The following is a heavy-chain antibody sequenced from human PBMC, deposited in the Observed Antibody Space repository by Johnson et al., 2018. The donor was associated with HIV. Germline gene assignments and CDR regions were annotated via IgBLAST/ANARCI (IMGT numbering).Heavy chain of an antibody. CDR2: ISYAGSNK. D-gene: IGHD1-14*01. J-gene: IGHJ3*02. V-gene: IGHV3-30*04. CDR3: ARVTGTANAFDI. CDR1: GFTFSSYA. Sequence: QVQLVESGGGVVQPGRSLRLSCAASGFTFSSYAMHWVRQAPGKGLEWVAVISYAGSNKFYADSVKGRFTISRDNSKNTLYLQMNSLRAEDMAVYYCARVTGTANAFDIWGQGTMVTVSS.